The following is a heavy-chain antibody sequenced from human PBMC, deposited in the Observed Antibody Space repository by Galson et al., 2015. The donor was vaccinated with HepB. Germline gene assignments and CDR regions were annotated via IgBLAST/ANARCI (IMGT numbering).Heavy chain of an antibody. CDR1: GFTFSSYA. V-gene: IGHV3-30*17. J-gene: IGHJ4*02. D-gene: IGHD3-10*01. CDR2: IAHDGKTE. Sequence: SLRLSCAASGFTFSSYAVHWVRQAPGKGLEWVAVIAHDGKTEYYADSVRSRFTISRDNSNNTLYLQMNSPRLEDTAVYCCARSITMVRLNPPDYWGQGNLVIVSS. CDR3: ARSITMVRLNPPDY.